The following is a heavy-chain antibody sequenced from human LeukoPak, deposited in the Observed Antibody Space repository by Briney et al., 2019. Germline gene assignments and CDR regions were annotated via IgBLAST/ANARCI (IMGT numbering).Heavy chain of an antibody. CDR3: AREKAAAGTLDY. J-gene: IGHJ4*02. CDR1: GFTFDDYG. CDR2: IYWNGGSK. V-gene: IGHV3-20*04. D-gene: IGHD6-13*01. Sequence: GGSLRLSCAASGFTFDDYGMSWVRQAPGNGLEWFSGIYWNGGSKGYADSVKGRFTISRDNAKNSLYLQTNSLRAEDTALYYCAREKAAAGTLDYWGQGTLVTVSS.